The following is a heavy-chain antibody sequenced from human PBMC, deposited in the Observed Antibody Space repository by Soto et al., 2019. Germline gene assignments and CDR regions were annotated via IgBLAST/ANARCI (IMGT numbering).Heavy chain of an antibody. V-gene: IGHV4-31*03. CDR3: ARDWVIRTFDI. CDR2: IYYSGST. D-gene: IGHD3-16*01. Sequence: PSETLSLTCTVSGGSISSGGYYWSWIRQHPGKGLEWIGYIYYSGSTYYNPSLKSRVTISVDTSKNQFSLKLSSVTAADTAVYYRARDWVIRTFDIWGQGTMVTVSS. J-gene: IGHJ3*02. CDR1: GGSISSGGYY.